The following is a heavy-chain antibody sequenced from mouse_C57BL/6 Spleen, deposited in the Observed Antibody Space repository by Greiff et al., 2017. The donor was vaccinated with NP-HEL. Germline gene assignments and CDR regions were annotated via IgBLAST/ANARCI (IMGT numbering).Heavy chain of an antibody. CDR2: IDPSSGGT. V-gene: IGHV1-72*01. D-gene: IGHD2-1*01. Sequence: QVQLQQPGAELVKPGASVKLSCKASGYTFTSYWMHWVKQRPGRGLEWIGRIDPSSGGTKYTEKFKSKATMTVDKTSSTDYIQLSSLTSEESAVYYGARSPRGNPFAYWGQGTLVTVSA. CDR1: GYTFTSYW. J-gene: IGHJ3*01. CDR3: ARSPRGNPFAY.